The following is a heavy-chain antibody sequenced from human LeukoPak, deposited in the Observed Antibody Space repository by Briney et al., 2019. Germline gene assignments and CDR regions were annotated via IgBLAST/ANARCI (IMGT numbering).Heavy chain of an antibody. J-gene: IGHJ3*02. CDR3: TRGQPLRGVTMIVVAAFDI. V-gene: IGHV3-49*03. CDR2: IRSKAYGGTT. Sequence: GGSLRLSCAASGFTFSDYYMSWIRQAPGKGLEWVGFIRSKAYGGTTEYAASVKGRFTISRDDSKSIAYLQMNSLKTEDTAVYYCTRGQPLRGVTMIVVAAFDIWGQGTMVTVSS. D-gene: IGHD3-22*01. CDR1: GFTFSDYY.